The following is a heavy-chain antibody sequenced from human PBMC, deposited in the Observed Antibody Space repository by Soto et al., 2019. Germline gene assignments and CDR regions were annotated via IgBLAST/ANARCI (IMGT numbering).Heavy chain of an antibody. J-gene: IGHJ4*02. D-gene: IGHD5-12*01. CDR3: ARDYRRYSGYDGFDY. Sequence: EVQLVESGGGLVKPGGSLRLSCAASGFTFSSYSMNWVRQAPGKGLEWVSSISSSSSYIYYADSVKGRFTISRDNAKNSLYLQMNSLRAEDTAVYYCARDYRRYSGYDGFDYWGRGTLVTVSS. CDR2: ISSSSSYI. V-gene: IGHV3-21*01. CDR1: GFTFSSYS.